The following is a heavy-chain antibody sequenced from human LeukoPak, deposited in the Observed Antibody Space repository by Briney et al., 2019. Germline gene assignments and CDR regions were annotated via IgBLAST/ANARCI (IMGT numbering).Heavy chain of an antibody. CDR3: ARRATYYYGPSWFDP. CDR2: IYYSGST. CDR1: GGSISSYY. Sequence: SETLSLTCTVSGGSISSYYWSWIRQPPGKGLEWIGYIYYSGSTNYNPSLKSRVTISVDTSKNQFSLTLSPVTAAHTAVYHCARRATYYYGPSWFDPWGQGTLVTVSS. V-gene: IGHV4-59*08. J-gene: IGHJ5*02. D-gene: IGHD3-10*01.